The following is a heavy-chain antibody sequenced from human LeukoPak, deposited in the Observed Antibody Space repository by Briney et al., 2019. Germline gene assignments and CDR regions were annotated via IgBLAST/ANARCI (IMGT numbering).Heavy chain of an antibody. D-gene: IGHD2-21*02. J-gene: IGHJ4*02. V-gene: IGHV4-34*01. Sequence: GSLRLSCAASGFTFSSYSMNWVRQPPGKGLEWIGEINHSGSTNYNPSLKSRVTISVDTSKNQFSLKLSSVTAADTAVYYCARARVVVTAIRGSLKIDYWGQGTLVTVSS. CDR2: INHSGST. CDR1: GFTFSSYS. CDR3: ARARVVVTAIRGSLKIDY.